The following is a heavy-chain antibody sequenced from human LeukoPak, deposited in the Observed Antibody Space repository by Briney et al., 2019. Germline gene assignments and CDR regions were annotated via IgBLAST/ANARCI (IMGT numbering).Heavy chain of an antibody. CDR2: IKSKFDGGTT. CDR1: GLTFRHAW. CDR3: AIEGRAYCGGDCSEYFQH. Sequence: PGGSLRLFCVASGLTFRHAWMSWVRQAPGKGLEWVSRIKSKFDGGTTHYAAPVKGRSTISRDDSRNTLYLQMDSLKIEDTAIYYCAIEGRAYCGGDCSEYFQHWGQGTLVTVSS. D-gene: IGHD2-21*02. J-gene: IGHJ1*01. V-gene: IGHV3-15*01.